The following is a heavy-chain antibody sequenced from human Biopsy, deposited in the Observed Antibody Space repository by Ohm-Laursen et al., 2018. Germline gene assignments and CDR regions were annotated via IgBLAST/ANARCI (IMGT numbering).Heavy chain of an antibody. Sequence: SSVKVSCKAPGGTFSSYGVNWVRQAPGQGLEWLGGNIPILGTGNYAQKFQDRVTVAADTSTSTATMELRSLRSDDTAVYYCATKLTGYFHHWGQGTLVIVSS. J-gene: IGHJ1*01. CDR2: NIPILGTG. CDR1: GGTFSSYG. D-gene: IGHD3-9*01. CDR3: ATKLTGYFHH. V-gene: IGHV1-69*06.